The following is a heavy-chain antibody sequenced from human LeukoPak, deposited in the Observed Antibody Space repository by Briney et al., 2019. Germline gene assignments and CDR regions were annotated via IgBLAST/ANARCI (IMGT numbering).Heavy chain of an antibody. CDR2: ISGSGGST. CDR1: GFTFSSYA. V-gene: IGHV3-23*01. D-gene: IGHD3-22*01. Sequence: GGSLRLSCAASGFTFSSYAMSWVRQAPGKGLEWVSAISGSGGSTYYADSVKGRFTISRDNSKNTLYLQMNSLRAEDTAVYYCAKDPFSYDSSVYFGAFDIWGQGTMVTVSS. J-gene: IGHJ3*02. CDR3: AKDPFSYDSSVYFGAFDI.